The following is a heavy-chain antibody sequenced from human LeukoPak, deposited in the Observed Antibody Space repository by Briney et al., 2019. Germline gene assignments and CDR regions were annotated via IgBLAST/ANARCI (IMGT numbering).Heavy chain of an antibody. D-gene: IGHD3-22*01. Sequence: SETLSLTCAVSGGSISSGGYSWSWIRQPPGKGLEWIGYIYHSGSTYYNPSLKSRVTISVNRSKNQFSLKLSSVTAADTAVYYCARASYDSSGYYFPAYWYFDYWGQGILVTVSS. J-gene: IGHJ4*02. CDR2: IYHSGST. V-gene: IGHV4-30-2*01. CDR3: ARASYDSSGYYFPAYWYFDY. CDR1: GGSISSGGYS.